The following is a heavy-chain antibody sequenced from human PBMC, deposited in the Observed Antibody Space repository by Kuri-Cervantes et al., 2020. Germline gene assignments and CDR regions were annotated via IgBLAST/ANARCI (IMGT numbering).Heavy chain of an antibody. CDR3: ARDQGSVAGTSRYFDH. CDR2: VSSSGNTR. J-gene: IGHJ4*02. CDR1: GGSFSGYY. V-gene: IGHV3-11*04. Sequence: LSLTCAVYGGSFSGYYWSWIRQAPGKGLEWVSWVSSSGNTRYYADSVKGRFTISRDNAENSLFLQMNSLRAGDTAVYYCARDQGSVAGTSRYFDHWGQGTLVTVSS. D-gene: IGHD6-19*01.